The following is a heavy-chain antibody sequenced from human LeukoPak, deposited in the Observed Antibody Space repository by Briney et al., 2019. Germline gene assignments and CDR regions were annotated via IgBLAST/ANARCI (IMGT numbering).Heavy chain of an antibody. Sequence: ASVKVSCKASGGTFSNYAISWVRQAPGQGLEWMGGIIPIFGTANYAQKFQGRVTITADESTSAAYMELSSLRSEDTAVYYCARASYANYYGSGSYYNQFLYYYMDAWGKGTTVIVSS. V-gene: IGHV1-69*13. J-gene: IGHJ6*03. CDR1: GGTFSNYA. D-gene: IGHD3-10*01. CDR3: ARASYANYYGSGSYYNQFLYYYMDA. CDR2: IIPIFGTA.